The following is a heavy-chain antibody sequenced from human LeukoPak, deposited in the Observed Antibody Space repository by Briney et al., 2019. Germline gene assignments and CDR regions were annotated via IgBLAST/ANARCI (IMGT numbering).Heavy chain of an antibody. CDR1: EFHFSTHG. J-gene: IGHJ4*02. D-gene: IGHD1-1*01. Sequence: GGSLRLSCAASEFHFSTHGMNWVRQAPGKGLEWVAVVSYDGSCKYYADSVKGRFTISRDNSKNTLYLQMNSLRAEDTAVYYCARAPGYGAAYYFDYWGQGTLVTVSS. V-gene: IGHV3-30*03. CDR3: ARAPGYGAAYYFDY. CDR2: VSYDGSCK.